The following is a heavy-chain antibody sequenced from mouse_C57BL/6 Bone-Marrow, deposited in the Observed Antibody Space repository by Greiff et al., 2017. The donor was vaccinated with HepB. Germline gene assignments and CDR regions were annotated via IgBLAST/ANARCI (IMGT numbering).Heavy chain of an antibody. D-gene: IGHD2-3*01. CDR1: EYAFPSHD. CDR3: ARHYDGLRAMDY. J-gene: IGHJ4*01. CDR2: INSDGGST. V-gene: IGHV5-2*01. Sequence: EVQLVESGGGLVQPGASLKLSCESNEYAFPSHDMSWVRKTPEKRLELVAAINSDGGSTYYPDTMERRFIISRDNTKKTLYLQLSSLRSEDAAVYYCARHYDGLRAMDYWGQGTSVTVSS.